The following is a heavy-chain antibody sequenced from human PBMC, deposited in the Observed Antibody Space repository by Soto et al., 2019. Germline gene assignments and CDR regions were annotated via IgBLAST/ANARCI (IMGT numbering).Heavy chain of an antibody. D-gene: IGHD3-10*01. V-gene: IGHV4-59*01. CDR2: IYYSGST. CDR3: ERDLAGYYYMDV. Sequence: QVQLQESGPGLVKPSETLSLTCTVSGGSISSYYWSWIRQPPGKGLEWIGYIYYSGSTNYYPSLKRRATLSVDTAKNQFSLTLSSVTAADTAVYYCERDLAGYYYMDVWGKGTTVTVSS. J-gene: IGHJ6*03. CDR1: GGSISSYY.